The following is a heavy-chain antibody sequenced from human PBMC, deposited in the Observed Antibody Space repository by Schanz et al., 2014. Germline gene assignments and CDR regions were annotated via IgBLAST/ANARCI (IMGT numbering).Heavy chain of an antibody. CDR2: ISGSGGST. CDR1: GFTFSNTW. V-gene: IGHV3-23*04. D-gene: IGHD1-26*01. CDR3: VKDLQRELLRDDHYYGMDV. Sequence: EVQLVESGGCLVKPGGSLRLSCAASGFTFSNTWMSWVRQAPGKGLERVAGISGSGGSTDYADSGKGRFIIPRDNSKNTLYLQMNSLRAEDTAVYYCVKDLQRELLRDDHYYGMDVWGQGTTVTVSS. J-gene: IGHJ6*02.